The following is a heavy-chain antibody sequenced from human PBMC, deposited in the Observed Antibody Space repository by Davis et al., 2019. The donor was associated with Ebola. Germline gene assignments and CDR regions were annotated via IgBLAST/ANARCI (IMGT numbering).Heavy chain of an antibody. D-gene: IGHD6-13*01. CDR3: ARVGRAAGYYYYGMDV. CDR1: GFTSSRYS. V-gene: IGHV3-21*01. J-gene: IGHJ6*02. Sequence: GSLRLSCAASGFTSSRYSMNWVRQAPGKGLEWVSSISSSSSYIYYADSVKGRFTISRDNAKNSLYLQMNSLRDEDTAVYYCARVGRAAGYYYYGMDVWGQGTTVTVSS. CDR2: ISSSSSYI.